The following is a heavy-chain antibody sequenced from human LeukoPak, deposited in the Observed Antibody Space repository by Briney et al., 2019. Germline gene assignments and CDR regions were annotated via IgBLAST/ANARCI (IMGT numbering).Heavy chain of an antibody. CDR3: ARRSAYGSGSYYVDY. D-gene: IGHD3-10*01. CDR2: MNPNSGNT. Sequence: ASVKLSCKASGYTFTSYDINWVRQATGQGLEWMGWMNPNSGNTRYAQKFQGRVTITRNTSITTTYVELSSLRSEDTAVYYCARRSAYGSGSYYVDYWGQGPLVTVSS. V-gene: IGHV1-8*03. CDR1: GYTFTSYD. J-gene: IGHJ4*02.